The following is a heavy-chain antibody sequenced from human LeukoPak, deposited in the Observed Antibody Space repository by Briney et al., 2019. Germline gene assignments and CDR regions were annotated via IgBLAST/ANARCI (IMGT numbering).Heavy chain of an antibody. V-gene: IGHV3-20*04. D-gene: IGHD6-25*01. CDR2: INWSGETT. J-gene: IGHJ4*02. CDR3: ARGYTSGGVDH. Sequence: GGSLRLYCAASGFSFEDFGMSWVRQAPGQGLEWVSGINWSGETTSYAASVEGRFTISRDNAKKALYLQMTSLRAEDTALYYCARGYTSGGVDHWGQGTLVTVSS. CDR1: GFSFEDFG.